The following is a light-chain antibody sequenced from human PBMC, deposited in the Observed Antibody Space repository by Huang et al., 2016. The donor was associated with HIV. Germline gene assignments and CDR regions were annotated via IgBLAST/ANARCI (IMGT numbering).Light chain of an antibody. J-gene: IGKJ1*01. CDR1: QVIGNS. CDR2: VAS. Sequence: DIQMTQSPSSLSAFVGDTVTITCRASQVIGNSLAWYQQNPGRPPKLLIYVASTLQSGVPSRFSGIVSWTDFTLTISNLQTEDIATYYCQKYDSAPRTFGQGTRV. CDR3: QKYDSAPRT. V-gene: IGKV1-27*01.